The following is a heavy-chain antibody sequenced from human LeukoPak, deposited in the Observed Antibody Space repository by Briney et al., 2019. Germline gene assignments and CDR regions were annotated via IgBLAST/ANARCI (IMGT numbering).Heavy chain of an antibody. CDR3: ARGLYYYGSGSYIDY. CDR1: GYTFTGYY. V-gene: IGHV1-2*02. D-gene: IGHD3-10*01. J-gene: IGHJ4*02. Sequence: GASVKVSCKASGYTFTGYYMHWVRQAPGQGLEWMGWINPNSGGTNYAQKFQGRVTMTRDTSISTAYMELSRLRSDDTAVYYCARGLYYYGSGSYIDYWGQGTLVTVSS. CDR2: INPNSGGT.